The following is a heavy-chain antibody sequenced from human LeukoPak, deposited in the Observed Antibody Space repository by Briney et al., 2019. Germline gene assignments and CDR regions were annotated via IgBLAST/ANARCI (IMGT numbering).Heavy chain of an antibody. CDR1: GFTYSSYS. V-gene: IGHV3-21*01. J-gene: IGHJ4*02. CDR3: ASGENYYDSSGYYNYYFDY. Sequence: KTGGSLRLPCAASGFTYSSYSMHWLRQAPGKALECFSSIKGRFTISRDNAKNSLYLQMNILRAEDTAVYYCASGENYYDSSGYYNYYFDYWGQGTLVTVSS. CDR2: I. D-gene: IGHD3-22*01.